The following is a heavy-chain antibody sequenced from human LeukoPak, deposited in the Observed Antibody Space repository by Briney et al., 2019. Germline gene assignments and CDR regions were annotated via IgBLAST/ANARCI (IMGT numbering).Heavy chain of an antibody. CDR3: ANWDYYDFSGSSDV. D-gene: IGHD3-22*01. CDR1: AFTFSDNY. CDR2: ISPSGTDI. V-gene: IGHV3-11*01. J-gene: IGHJ4*02. Sequence: PGGSLRLSCAVSAFTFSDNYMTWIRQAPGKGLESVSYISPSGTDISYADSVKGRFTISRDNAKNSLYLQMNSLRAEDTAVYYCANWDYYDFSGSSDVWGQGTLVTVSS.